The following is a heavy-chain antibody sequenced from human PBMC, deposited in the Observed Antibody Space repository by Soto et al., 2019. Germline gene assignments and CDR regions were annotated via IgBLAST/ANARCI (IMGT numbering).Heavy chain of an antibody. J-gene: IGHJ4*02. V-gene: IGHV3-21*01. Sequence: GGSLRLSCAASGFTFSSYSMNWVRQAPGKGLEWVSSISSSSYIYYADSVKGRFTISRDNAKNSLYLQMNSLRAEDTAVYYCARDADYYYDSSGYYPLGYWGQGTLVTVSS. CDR3: ARDADYYYDSSGYYPLGY. CDR2: ISSSSYI. CDR1: GFTFSSYS. D-gene: IGHD3-22*01.